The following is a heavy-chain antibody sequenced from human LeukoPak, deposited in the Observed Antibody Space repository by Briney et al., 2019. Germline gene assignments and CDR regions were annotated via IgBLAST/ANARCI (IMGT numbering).Heavy chain of an antibody. J-gene: IGHJ6*04. CDR2: INHSGTT. CDR3: ARGLRLPSRSAPAVPHV. Sequence: SETLSLTCAVYGGSFSDYYWNWIRQPPGKGLEWIGEINHSGTTIYNPSLKSRVTISVDTSKNQFSLRLSAVTAADTAVYHCARGLRLPSRSAPAVPHVWAKGTTVTVSA. V-gene: IGHV4-34*01. CDR1: GGSFSDYY. D-gene: IGHD2-2*01.